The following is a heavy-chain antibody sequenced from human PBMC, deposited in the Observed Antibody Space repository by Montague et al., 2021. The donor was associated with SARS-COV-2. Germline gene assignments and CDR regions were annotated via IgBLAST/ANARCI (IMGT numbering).Heavy chain of an antibody. J-gene: IGHJ4*02. D-gene: IGHD1-26*01. Sequence: SETLSLTCYVSDVFLLLSRFHWGWIRHFLLTSLEVIGSIYYTGSSYYIFALCCRVTLFGATSKNQFSLKLDSVTAADTAVYYCARQYIGSYHFWVQGIQVIVSS. V-gene: IGHV4-39*01. CDR1: DVFLLLSRFH. CDR2: IYYTGSS. CDR3: ARQYIGSYHF.